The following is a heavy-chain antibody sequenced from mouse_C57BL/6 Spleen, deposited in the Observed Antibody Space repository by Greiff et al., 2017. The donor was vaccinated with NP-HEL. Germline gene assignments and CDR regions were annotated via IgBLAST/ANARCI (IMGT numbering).Heavy chain of an antibody. CDR1: GYSITSGYY. D-gene: IGHD2-4*01. CDR3: ARDYYDYDPWFAY. J-gene: IGHJ3*01. V-gene: IGHV3-6*01. CDR2: ISYDGSN. Sequence: EVKLQESGPGLVKPSQSLSLTCSVTGYSITSGYYWNWIRQFPGNKLEWMGYISYDGSNNYNPSLKNRISITRDTSKNQFFLKLNSVTTEDTATYYCARDYYDYDPWFAYWGQGTLVTVSA.